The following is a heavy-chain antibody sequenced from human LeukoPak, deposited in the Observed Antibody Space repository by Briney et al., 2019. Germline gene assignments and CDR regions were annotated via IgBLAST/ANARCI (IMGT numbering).Heavy chain of an antibody. J-gene: IGHJ3*02. CDR2: VSGSGADT. CDR1: GFTVSSNY. CDR3: AKDRGFSYGFDI. Sequence: GGSLRLSCAASGFTVSSNYMSWVRQAPGKGLEWVSHVSGSGADTHYADSVKGRFSISRDNSRNTLFLQMNFLRVEDTAIYYCAKDRGFSYGFDIWGQGTMVTVSS. D-gene: IGHD4-17*01. V-gene: IGHV3-23*01.